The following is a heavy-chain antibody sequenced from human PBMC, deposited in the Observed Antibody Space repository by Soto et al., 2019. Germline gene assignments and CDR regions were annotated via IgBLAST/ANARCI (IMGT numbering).Heavy chain of an antibody. CDR2: IAISGITT. CDR1: GFPFSSYA. Sequence: DVQLLESGGALVQPGESLRLSCAASGFPFSSYAMTWVRQAPGKGLEWVSTIAISGITTFYADSVRGRFTISRDNPGNTLYLQMNNLGVEDTGIYYCAKRFAPSGSGWDSWGQGTLVNVSS. D-gene: IGHD6-19*01. CDR3: AKRFAPSGSGWDS. V-gene: IGHV3-23*01. J-gene: IGHJ4*02.